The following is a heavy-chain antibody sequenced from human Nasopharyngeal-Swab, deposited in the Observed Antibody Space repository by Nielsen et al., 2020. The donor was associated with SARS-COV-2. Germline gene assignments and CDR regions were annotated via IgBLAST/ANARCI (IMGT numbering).Heavy chain of an antibody. CDR2: VNQDGSRT. CDR3: ARTAIAAAGMMPDDY. J-gene: IGHJ4*02. D-gene: IGHD6-13*01. V-gene: IGHV3-74*01. CDR1: GFTFSSYW. Sequence: GGSLRLSCAASGFTFSSYWMHWVRQAPGKGLVWVSRVNQDGSRTDYADSVRGRFTISRDNSKNTLYLQMNSLRAEDTAVYYCARTAIAAAGMMPDDYWGQGTLVTVSS.